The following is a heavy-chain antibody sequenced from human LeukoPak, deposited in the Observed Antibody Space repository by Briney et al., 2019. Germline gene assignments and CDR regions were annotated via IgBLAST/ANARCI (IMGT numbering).Heavy chain of an antibody. CDR3: ASAGLTYGSGSYFVY. Sequence: GGSLRLSCAASGFPFDDYGMTWVRQAPGKGLERVSGINWNGGSTGYADPVKGRFTISRDNAKNSLYLQMNSLRAEDTALYYCASAGLTYGSGSYFVYWGQGTLVTVSS. CDR1: GFPFDDYG. D-gene: IGHD3-10*01. CDR2: INWNGGST. J-gene: IGHJ4*02. V-gene: IGHV3-20*04.